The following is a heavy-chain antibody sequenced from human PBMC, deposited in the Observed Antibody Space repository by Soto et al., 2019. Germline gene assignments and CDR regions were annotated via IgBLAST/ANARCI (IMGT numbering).Heavy chain of an antibody. CDR1: GFTFGTTD. V-gene: IGHV3-23*01. CDR2: IDGSGGIT. D-gene: IGHD3-10*01. CDR3: VKNSGWFNT. J-gene: IGHJ5*02. Sequence: QLLQSGGGLVQPGGSLTLSCAASGFTFGTTDMSWVRQAPGEGLEWVSTIDGSGGITYYADSVKGRFTISRDNSRKPVYLQMNSLRGDDTALYYCVKNSGWFNTLGQGALVTVSS.